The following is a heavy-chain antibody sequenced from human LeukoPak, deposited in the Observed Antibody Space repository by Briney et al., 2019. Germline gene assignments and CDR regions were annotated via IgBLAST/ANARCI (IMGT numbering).Heavy chain of an antibody. CDR1: RDSISSVSYY. J-gene: IGHJ6*03. CDR2: INHSGST. D-gene: IGHD6-6*01. V-gene: IGHV4-61*09. Sequence: SQTLSLTCTLSRDSISSVSYYWSWIREPAGKGLEWIGEINHSGSTNYNPSLKSRVTISVDTSKNQFSLKLSSVTAADTAVYYCARVRAAARKYYYYYMDVWGKGTTVTVSS. CDR3: ARVRAAARKYYYYYMDV.